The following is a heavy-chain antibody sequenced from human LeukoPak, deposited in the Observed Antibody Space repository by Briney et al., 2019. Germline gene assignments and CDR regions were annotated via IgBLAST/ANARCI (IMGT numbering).Heavy chain of an antibody. V-gene: IGHV4-59*01. J-gene: IGHJ3*02. CDR3: ARRKWESPAFDI. D-gene: IGHD1-26*01. CDR2: IYYSGNT. Sequence: SETLSLTCTVSGGSISGYYLNWIRQPPGKALEWIGYIYYSGNTNYNPSLKSRVTISVDTSKNQFSLKLTSVTAADTAVYYCARRKWESPAFDIWGQGTMVTVSS. CDR1: GGSISGYY.